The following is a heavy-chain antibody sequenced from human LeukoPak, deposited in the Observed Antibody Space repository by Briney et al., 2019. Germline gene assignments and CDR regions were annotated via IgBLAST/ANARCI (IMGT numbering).Heavy chain of an antibody. J-gene: IGHJ6*02. V-gene: IGHV3-30-3*01. CDR1: GFTFSSYA. D-gene: IGHD3-9*01. CDR2: ISYDGSNK. CDR3: ARDVVRYFDSLLSDYYYGMDV. Sequence: GGSLRLSCAASGFTFSSYAMHWVRQAPGKGLEWVAVISYDGSNKYYADSVKGRFSISRDNSKNTLYLQMNSLRAEDTAVYYCARDVVRYFDSLLSDYYYGMDVWGQGTTVTVSS.